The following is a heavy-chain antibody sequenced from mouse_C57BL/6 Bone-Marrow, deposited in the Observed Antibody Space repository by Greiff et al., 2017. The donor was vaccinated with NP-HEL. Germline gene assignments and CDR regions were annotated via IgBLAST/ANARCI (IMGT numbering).Heavy chain of an antibody. CDR1: GFTFSSYG. CDR2: ISSGGSYT. Sequence: DVMLVESGGDLVKPGGSLKLSCAASGFTFSSYGMSWVRQTPDKRLEWVATISSGGSYTYYPDSVKGRFTISRDNAKNTLYLQMSSLKSEDTAMYYCARPHYYGSSYVLFAYWGQGTLVTVSA. D-gene: IGHD1-1*01. J-gene: IGHJ3*01. V-gene: IGHV5-6*02. CDR3: ARPHYYGSSYVLFAY.